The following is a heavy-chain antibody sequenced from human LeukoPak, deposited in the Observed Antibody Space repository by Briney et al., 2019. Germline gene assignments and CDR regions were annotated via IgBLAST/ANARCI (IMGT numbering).Heavy chain of an antibody. J-gene: IGHJ4*02. CDR1: GFTFSNFG. CDR3: AKGHIYDSSGWLDY. V-gene: IGHV3-30*18. D-gene: IGHD3-22*01. CDR2: ISYDGSNK. Sequence: GRSLRLSCAASGFTFSNFGMHWVRQAPGKGLDWEAVISYDGSNKHYGDSVKGRFTISRDNSKNTLYLQMNSLRAEDKAVYYCAKGHIYDSSGWLDYWGQGTLVTVSS.